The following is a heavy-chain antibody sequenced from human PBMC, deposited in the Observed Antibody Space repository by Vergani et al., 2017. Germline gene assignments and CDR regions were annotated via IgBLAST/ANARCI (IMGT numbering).Heavy chain of an antibody. Sequence: QLQLQESGSGLVKPSQTLSLTCAVSGGSISSGGYSWSWIRQPPGKGLEWIGYIYHSGSTYYNPSLKSRVTISVDRSKNQFSLKLSSVTAADTAVYYCARYGPDYYYDSSGLTRYVDYWGQGTLVTVSS. J-gene: IGHJ4*02. D-gene: IGHD3-22*01. V-gene: IGHV4-30-2*01. CDR1: GGSISSGGYS. CDR3: ARYGPDYYYDSSGLTRYVDY. CDR2: IYHSGST.